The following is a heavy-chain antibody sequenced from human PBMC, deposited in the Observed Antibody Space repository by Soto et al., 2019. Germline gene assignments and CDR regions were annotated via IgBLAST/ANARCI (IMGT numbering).Heavy chain of an antibody. CDR1: GFTFSSYS. CDR3: ARTYYGFWSGYYTSYSYYGMDV. Sequence: GGSLRLSCAASGFTFSSYSMNWVRQAPGKGLEWVSSISSSSSYIYYADSVKGRFTISRDNAKNSLYLQMNSLRAEDTAVYYCARTYYGFWSGYYTSYSYYGMDVWGQGTTVTVSS. CDR2: ISSSSSYI. D-gene: IGHD3-3*01. J-gene: IGHJ6*02. V-gene: IGHV3-21*01.